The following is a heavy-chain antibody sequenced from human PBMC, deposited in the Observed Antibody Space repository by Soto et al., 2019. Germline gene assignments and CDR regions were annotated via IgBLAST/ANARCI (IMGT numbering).Heavy chain of an antibody. D-gene: IGHD5-12*01. CDR3: ARSDRGDSGYWSSLVRGYGMDD. CDR2: IIPIFGTA. V-gene: IGHV1-69*13. CDR1: GGTFSSYA. J-gene: IGHJ6*02. Sequence: ASVKVSCKASGGTFSSYAISWVRQAPGQGLEWMGGIIPIFGTANYAQKFQGRVTITADESTSTAYMALSSLRSEDTAVYYCARSDRGDSGYWSSLVRGYGMDDWGQGTTVTVSS.